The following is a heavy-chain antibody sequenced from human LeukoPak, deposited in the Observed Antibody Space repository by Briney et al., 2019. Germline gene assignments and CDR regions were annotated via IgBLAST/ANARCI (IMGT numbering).Heavy chain of an antibody. CDR2: VKPDGSAK. J-gene: IGHJ4*02. CDR3: ARAGSLYFQY. CDR1: GFTFSTYW. V-gene: IGHV3-7*05. Sequence: GGSLRLSCEASGFTFSTYWMSWVRQAPGKGLEWVANVKPDGSAKYYVDSVKGRFTISRDNTKNSLYLQMNSLRAEDTAVYYCARAGSLYFQYWGQGTLVSVSS.